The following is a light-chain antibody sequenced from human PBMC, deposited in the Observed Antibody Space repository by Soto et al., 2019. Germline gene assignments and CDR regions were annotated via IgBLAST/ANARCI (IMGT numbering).Light chain of an antibody. CDR3: GTWDSSLSAPNWV. CDR1: ISNIGKNY. J-gene: IGLJ3*02. V-gene: IGLV1-51*01. Sequence: QSVLTQPPSVSAAPGQKVTISCSGSISNIGKNYVSWYQQLPGTAPKVLIYDNNKRPSGIPDRFSGSKSCTSATLGITGLQTGDEADYYCGTWDSSLSAPNWVFGGGTKLTVL. CDR2: DNN.